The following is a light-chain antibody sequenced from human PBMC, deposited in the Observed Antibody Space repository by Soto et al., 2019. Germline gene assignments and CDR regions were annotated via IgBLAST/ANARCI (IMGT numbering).Light chain of an antibody. Sequence: EVVMTQSPGTLSLSTGDTATLSCRASQSLGSDLAWYQQKPGQAPRLLIYGASTRATGIPARFSGSGSGTDFTLTISRLEPEDFAVYYCRQYGRSLDFAFGGGTKVDI. CDR2: GAS. CDR1: QSLGSD. V-gene: IGKV3-15*01. J-gene: IGKJ4*01. CDR3: RQYGRSLDFA.